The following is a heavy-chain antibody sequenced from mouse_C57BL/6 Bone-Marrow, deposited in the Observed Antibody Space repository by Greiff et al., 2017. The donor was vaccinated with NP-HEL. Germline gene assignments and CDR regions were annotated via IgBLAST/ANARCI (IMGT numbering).Heavy chain of an antibody. D-gene: IGHD1-1*01. J-gene: IGHJ4*01. V-gene: IGHV5-12*01. CDR1: GFTFSDYY. CDR3: ARHKEYYGSSYDYYAMDY. Sequence: EVKLVESGGGLVQPGGSLKLSCAASGFTFSDYYMYWVRQTPEKRLEWVAYISNGGGSTYYPDTVKGRFTMSRDNAKNTLYLQMSSLNSEDTAMYYCARHKEYYGSSYDYYAMDYWGQGTSVTVSS. CDR2: ISNGGGST.